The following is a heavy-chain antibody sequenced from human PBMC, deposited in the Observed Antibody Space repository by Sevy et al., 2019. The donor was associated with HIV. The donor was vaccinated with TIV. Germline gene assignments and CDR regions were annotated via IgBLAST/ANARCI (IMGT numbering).Heavy chain of an antibody. CDR3: ATCSSGDSYYYGMDV. Sequence: GGSLRLSCAASGFSASTNSMTWVRQAPGRGLEGVSVVYGGGRTEYAASVKGRFTIFRDISKNALFLELSSLTAEDTAVYYCATCSSGDSYYYGMDVWGQGTTVTVSS. CDR1: GFSASTNS. J-gene: IGHJ6*02. D-gene: IGHD4-17*01. V-gene: IGHV3-53*01. CDR2: VYGGGRT.